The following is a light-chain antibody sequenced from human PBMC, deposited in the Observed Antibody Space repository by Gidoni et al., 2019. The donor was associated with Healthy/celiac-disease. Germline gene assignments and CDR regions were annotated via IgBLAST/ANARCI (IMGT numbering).Light chain of an antibody. CDR2: QDS. J-gene: IGLJ2*01. CDR3: QAWDSSTVV. V-gene: IGLV3-1*01. CDR1: KLGDKY. Sequence: SSELTQPPSVSVSPGQTASITCSGDKLGDKYACWYQQKPGQSPVLGIYQDSKRPSGIPERVSGSNSGNTATLTISRTQAMDEADYYCQAWDSSTVVFGGGTKLTVL.